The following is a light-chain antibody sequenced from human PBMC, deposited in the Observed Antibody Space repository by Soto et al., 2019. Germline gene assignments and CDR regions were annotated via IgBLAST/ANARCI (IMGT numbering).Light chain of an antibody. V-gene: IGLV1-51*01. CDR2: DNN. CDR3: ATWDTTLTSAV. Sequence: QSVLTQPPSVSAAPGQKVTISCSGSSSDVGNYYVSWYQYLPGTAPKLLIYDNNNRPSGIPDRFSGSNSGTSATPGITGLQTGDEADYYCATWDTTLTSAVLGGGTKLTVL. CDR1: SSDVGNYY. J-gene: IGLJ2*01.